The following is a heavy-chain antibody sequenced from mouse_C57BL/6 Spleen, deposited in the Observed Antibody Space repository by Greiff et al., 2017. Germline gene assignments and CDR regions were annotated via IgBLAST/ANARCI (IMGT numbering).Heavy chain of an antibody. CDR2: IDPANGTT. CDR1: GFTITNTY. V-gene: IGHV14-3*01. CDR3: ARGDY. J-gene: IGHJ2*01. Sequence: EVQLQQSVAELVRPGASVKLSCTASGFTITNTYLNWVKQSPEQSLEWIGKIDPANGTTKYAPQFQGKATITADTSSNTAYLLLSSLTSEDTAIDYCARGDYWGQGTTLTVSS.